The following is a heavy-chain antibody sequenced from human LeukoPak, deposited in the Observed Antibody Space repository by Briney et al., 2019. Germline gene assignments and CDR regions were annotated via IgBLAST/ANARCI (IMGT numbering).Heavy chain of an antibody. CDR3: AGTRRYCSGGSCYNWFDP. D-gene: IGHD2-15*01. CDR2: IYASGST. V-gene: IGHV4-61*02. J-gene: IGHJ5*02. Sequence: SETLSLACTVSGGSISSDVYYWSWIRQPAGKGLEWIGRIYASGSTTYNSSLKSRVTISIDTSKNQFSLKLTSVTAADTAVYYCAGTRRYCSGGSCYNWFDPWGQGTLVTVSS. CDR1: GGSISSDVYY.